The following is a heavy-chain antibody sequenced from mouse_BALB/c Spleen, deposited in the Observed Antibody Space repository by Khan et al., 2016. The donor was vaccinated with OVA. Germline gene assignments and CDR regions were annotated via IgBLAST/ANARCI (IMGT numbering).Heavy chain of an antibody. CDR3: ARSTWDFDV. V-gene: IGHV1-39*01. Sequence: VQLQQSGPELEKPGASVKISCKASGYSFTGYNMNWVKQSNGQSLEWIGNIDPYYGGISYNQKSKGKATLTVDKSSSTAYMQLKSLPSGDAAVNYCARSTWDFDVWGAGTTVTVSS. CDR1: GYSFTGYN. CDR2: IDPYYGGI. J-gene: IGHJ1*01.